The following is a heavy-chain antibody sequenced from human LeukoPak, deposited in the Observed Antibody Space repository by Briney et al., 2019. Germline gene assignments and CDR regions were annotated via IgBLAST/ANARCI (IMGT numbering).Heavy chain of an antibody. CDR2: IIPILGIA. D-gene: IGHD6-6*01. J-gene: IGHJ6*02. CDR3: ARGDSAARRGRYYYGMDV. V-gene: IGHV1-69*04. Sequence: VASVKVSCKASGGTFSSYAISWVRQAPGQGLEWMGRIIPILGIANYAQKFQGRVTITADKSTSTAYMELSSLRSEDTAVYYCARGDSAARRGRYYYGMDVWGQGTTVTVSS. CDR1: GGTFSSYA.